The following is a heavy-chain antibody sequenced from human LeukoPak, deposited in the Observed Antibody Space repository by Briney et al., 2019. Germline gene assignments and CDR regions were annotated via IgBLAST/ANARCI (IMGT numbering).Heavy chain of an antibody. Sequence: GGSLRLSCAAPGFTFSSYWMSWVRQAPGKGLEWVANIKQDGSEKYYVDSVKGRFTISRDNAKNSLYLQMNSLRAEDTAVYYCARDLWFGTWGQGTLVTVSS. V-gene: IGHV3-7*01. J-gene: IGHJ5*02. CDR3: ARDLWFGT. CDR1: GFTFSSYW. CDR2: IKQDGSEK.